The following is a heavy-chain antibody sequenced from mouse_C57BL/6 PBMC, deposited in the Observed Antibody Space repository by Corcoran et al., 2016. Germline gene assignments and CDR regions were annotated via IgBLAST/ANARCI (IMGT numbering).Heavy chain of an antibody. J-gene: IGHJ4*01. CDR2: INTYSGVP. CDR3: AKIYYDYDDYAMDY. V-gene: IGHV9-3*01. Sequence: QIQLVQSGPELKKPGETVKISCKASGYTFTTYGMSWVKQAPGKGLKWMGWINTYSGVPTYADDFKGRFAFSLETSASTAYLQINNLKNEDTATYFCAKIYYDYDDYAMDYWGQGTSVTVSS. D-gene: IGHD2-4*01. CDR1: GYTFTTYG.